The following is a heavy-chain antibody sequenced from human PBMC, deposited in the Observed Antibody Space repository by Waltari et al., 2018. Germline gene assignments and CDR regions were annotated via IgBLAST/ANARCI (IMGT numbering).Heavy chain of an antibody. CDR3: AREEIYYDTSGYYFDY. CDR2: IDYSGSK. J-gene: IGHJ4*02. V-gene: IGHV4-39*07. Sequence: QLQLQESGPGLVKPSETLSLTCTVSGDSISSSSYYWGWIRQPPGKGLEWIASIDYSGSKYDNPALRSRLTISRDTSKNQFSLKVSSVTAADTAVYYCAREEIYYDTSGYYFDYWGQGTLVTVSS. CDR1: GDSISSSSYY. D-gene: IGHD3-22*01.